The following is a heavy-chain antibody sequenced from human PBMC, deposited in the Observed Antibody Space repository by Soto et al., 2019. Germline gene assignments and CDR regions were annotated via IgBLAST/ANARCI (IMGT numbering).Heavy chain of an antibody. J-gene: IGHJ5*01. V-gene: IGHV4-61*01. CDR1: GGSVSSGSYY. D-gene: IGHD2-15*01. CDR3: ARTGFCSGDACYPNWFDY. CDR2: IYYSGST. Sequence: QVQLRESGPRLVQPSETLSLTCTVSGGSVSSGSYYWSWIRQPPGEGLEWIGYIYYSGSTSYNPALKSRVTISVDTSKNQFSLKLHSVTAADTAVYYCARTGFCSGDACYPNWFDYWGQGTLVTVSS.